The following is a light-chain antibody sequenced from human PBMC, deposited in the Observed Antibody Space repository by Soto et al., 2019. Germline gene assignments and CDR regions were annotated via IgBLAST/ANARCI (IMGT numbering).Light chain of an antibody. CDR1: QRISTY. CDR3: QQGYSYPHT. V-gene: IGKV1-39*01. J-gene: IGKJ2*01. CDR2: AAS. Sequence: DIQMTQSPSSLSASVGDVVTITCRASQRISTYLNWYRQKPGQAPQVLIHAASVLQGGVPSRFSGSGSGTDFTRTISSLQPEDFATYYCQQGYSYPHTFGQGTKVDIK.